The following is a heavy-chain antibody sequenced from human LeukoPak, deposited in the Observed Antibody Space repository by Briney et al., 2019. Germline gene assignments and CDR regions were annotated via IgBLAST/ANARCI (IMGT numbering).Heavy chain of an antibody. D-gene: IGHD2-15*01. J-gene: IGHJ4*02. V-gene: IGHV1-18*01. CDR3: ARVAPVVVAATPFDY. Sequence: GASVTVSCTASGNSFTSYGISWVRQAPGQGLEWMGWISAYNGNTKYAQKLQGRVTMTTDTSTSTAYMELRSLRYDDTAVYYCARVAPVVVAATPFDYWDQGTLVTVSS. CDR1: GNSFTSYG. CDR2: ISAYNGNT.